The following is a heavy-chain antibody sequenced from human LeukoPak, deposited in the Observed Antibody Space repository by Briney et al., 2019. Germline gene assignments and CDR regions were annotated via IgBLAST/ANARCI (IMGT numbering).Heavy chain of an antibody. Sequence: GGSLRLSCAASGFTFSNYWMHWVRQAPGKGLVWVSRINSDGSSTSYADSVKGRFTISRDNAMNTLYLQMNGLRADDTAVYYCASTSGRYRFDPWGQGTLVTVS. CDR3: ASTSGRYRFDP. V-gene: IGHV3-74*01. J-gene: IGHJ5*02. CDR1: GFTFSNYW. CDR2: INSDGSST. D-gene: IGHD1-26*01.